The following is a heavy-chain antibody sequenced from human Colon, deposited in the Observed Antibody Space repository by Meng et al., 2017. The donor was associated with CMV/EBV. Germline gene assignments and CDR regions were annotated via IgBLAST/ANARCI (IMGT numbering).Heavy chain of an antibody. CDR1: GFTFSTSW. CDR2: IKQDGSEK. CDR3: ARNARGSGY. D-gene: IGHD3-10*01. Sequence: GESLKIPCAASGFTFSTSWMTWVRQAPGKGLEWVANIKQDGSEKYYVDSVKGRFTISRDNAKNSLFLQMNSLRAEDTAMYYCARNARGSGYWGQGTLVTVSS. J-gene: IGHJ4*02. V-gene: IGHV3-7*01.